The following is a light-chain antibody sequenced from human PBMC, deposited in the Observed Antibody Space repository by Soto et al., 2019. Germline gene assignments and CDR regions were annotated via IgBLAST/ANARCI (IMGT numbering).Light chain of an antibody. CDR2: DAS. CDR1: QTISNW. J-gene: IGKJ1*01. V-gene: IGKV1-5*01. CDR3: QQRANWPPVT. Sequence: DIQMTQSPSTLSASVGDRVTITCRASQTISNWLAWYQQKPGKAPRLLIYDASTLESGVPSRFSGSASGTDFTLTITTLEPEDFAVYFCQQRANWPPVTFGQGTKVEIK.